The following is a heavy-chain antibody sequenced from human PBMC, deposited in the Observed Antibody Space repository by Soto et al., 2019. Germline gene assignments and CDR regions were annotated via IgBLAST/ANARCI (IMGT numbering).Heavy chain of an antibody. V-gene: IGHV4-59*01. CDR3: ARGSPRHNFDY. CDR2: IYYSGST. CDR1: GGSISSYY. Sequence: SETLSLTCTVSGGSISSYYWSWIRQPPGKGLEWIGYIYYSGSTNYNPSLKSRVTISVDTSKNQFSLKLSSVTAADTAVHYCARGSPRHNFDYWGQGTLVTVSS. J-gene: IGHJ4*02.